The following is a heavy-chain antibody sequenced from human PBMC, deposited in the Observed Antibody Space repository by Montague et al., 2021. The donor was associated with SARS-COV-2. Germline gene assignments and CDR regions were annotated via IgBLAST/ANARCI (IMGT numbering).Heavy chain of an antibody. D-gene: IGHD1/OR15-1a*01. V-gene: IGHV3-23*01. CDR3: AKQRGPATTTFDY. J-gene: IGHJ4*02. CDR2: IRGDGDKT. CDR1: GFSFATYG. Sequence: SLRLSCAASGFSFATYGMSWVRQAPGQGLEWVSSIRGDGDKTYYSGSVKGRFTISRDTSSNTLNLQMNSLRAEDTAIYFCAKQRGPATTTFDYWGQGTLVTVSS.